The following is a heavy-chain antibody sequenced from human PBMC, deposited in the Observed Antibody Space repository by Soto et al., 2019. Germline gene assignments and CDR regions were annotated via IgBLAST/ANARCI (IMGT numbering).Heavy chain of an antibody. CDR1: VYSFTSYW. J-gene: IGHJ3*02. CDR3: ARQTFGFGPAPHDAFDI. CDR2: IYPGDSDT. D-gene: IGHD3-10*01. Sequence: GESLKISCKGSVYSFTSYWIGWVRQMPGKGLEWMGIIYPGDSDTRYSPSFQGQVTISADKSISTAYLQWSSLKASDTAMYYCARQTFGFGPAPHDAFDIWGQGTMVTVSS. V-gene: IGHV5-51*01.